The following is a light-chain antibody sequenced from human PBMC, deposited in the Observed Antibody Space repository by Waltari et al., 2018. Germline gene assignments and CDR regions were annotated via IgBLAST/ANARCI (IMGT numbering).Light chain of an antibody. V-gene: IGLV2-11*01. J-gene: IGLJ3*02. Sequence: QSALTQPRSVSGSPGQSVTISCTATSSDVGSYNYVSWYQQHPGKAPKLIIFDVTKRPSGVPDRFSGAKSGNTASLTISGLQAEDEADYVCCSYAGINKFWVFGGGTKLTVL. CDR2: DVT. CDR3: CSYAGINKFWV. CDR1: SSDVGSYNY.